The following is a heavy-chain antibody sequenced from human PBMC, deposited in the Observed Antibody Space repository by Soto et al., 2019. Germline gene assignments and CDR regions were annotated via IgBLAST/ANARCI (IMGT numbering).Heavy chain of an antibody. Sequence: QLQLQESGPGLVKPSETLSLTCTVSGGSISSSSYYWGWIRQPPGKGLEWIGSIYYSGSTYYNPSLKSRVTISVDTSKNQFSLKLSSVTAADTAVYYCARHGVADTEHPTDWWFDPWGQGTLVTVSS. D-gene: IGHD5-18*01. CDR2: IYYSGST. CDR3: ARHGVADTEHPTDWWFDP. CDR1: GGSISSSSYY. J-gene: IGHJ5*02. V-gene: IGHV4-39*01.